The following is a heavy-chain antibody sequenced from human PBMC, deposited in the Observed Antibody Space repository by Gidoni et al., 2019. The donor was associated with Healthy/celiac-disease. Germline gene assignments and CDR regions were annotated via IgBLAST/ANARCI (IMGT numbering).Heavy chain of an antibody. D-gene: IGHD6-13*01. V-gene: IGHV4-61*02. J-gene: IGHJ6*02. Sequence: QVQLQESGPGLVKPSQTLSLTCTVSGGSISSGSYYWSWIRQPAGKGLEWIGRIYTSGSTNYNPTLKSRVTISVDTSKNQFSLKLSSVTAADTAVYYCASFIAAAGSESMVDYYGMDVWGQGTTVTVSS. CDR2: IYTSGST. CDR3: ASFIAAAGSESMVDYYGMDV. CDR1: GGSISSGSYY.